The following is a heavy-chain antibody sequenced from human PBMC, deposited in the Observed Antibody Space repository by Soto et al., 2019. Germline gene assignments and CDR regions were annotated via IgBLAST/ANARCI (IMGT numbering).Heavy chain of an antibody. Sequence: QVQLVQSGAEVKKPGSSVKVSCKASGDTFSSYSISWVRQAPGQGLEWMGGIIPISGTANYAQKFQGRVTITADESTSTAYMERSSLRSEDTAVYYCAREALAAAGTVHHYDYGMDVWGQGTTVTVSS. D-gene: IGHD6-13*01. CDR3: AREALAAAGTVHHYDYGMDV. CDR1: GDTFSSYS. J-gene: IGHJ6*01. CDR2: IIPISGTA. V-gene: IGHV1-69*01.